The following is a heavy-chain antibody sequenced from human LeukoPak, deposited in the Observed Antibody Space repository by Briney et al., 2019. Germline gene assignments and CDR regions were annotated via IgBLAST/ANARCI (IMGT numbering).Heavy chain of an antibody. V-gene: IGHV3-21*01. J-gene: IGHJ6*02. D-gene: IGHD7-27*01. CDR3: ARDLGIVYYYGMDV. CDR1: GFTFSNHW. CDR2: INNSSRYI. Sequence: GGSLRLSCAASGFTFSNHWMHWVRHAPGKGLEWVSSINNSSRYISYADSVNGRFTISRDNAKNSLYLQMNSLRAEDTAVYYCARDLGIVYYYGMDVWGQGTTVIVSS.